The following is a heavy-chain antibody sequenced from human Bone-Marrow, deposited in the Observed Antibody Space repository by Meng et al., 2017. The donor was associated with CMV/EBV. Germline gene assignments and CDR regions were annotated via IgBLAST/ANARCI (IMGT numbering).Heavy chain of an antibody. CDR2: MNPDSGNT. D-gene: IGHD2-2*01. V-gene: IGHV1-8*03. CDR3: ARGRIPAAAHYYYYGMDV. CDR1: GYTFTNYD. J-gene: IGHJ6*02. Sequence: ASVKVSCKASGYTFTNYDINWLRQASGQGLEWMGWMNPDSGNTGSAQKFQGRLTIMRNTALNTAYMELTSLRSEDTAIYFCARGRIPAAAHYYYYGMDVWGQGTTVTVSS.